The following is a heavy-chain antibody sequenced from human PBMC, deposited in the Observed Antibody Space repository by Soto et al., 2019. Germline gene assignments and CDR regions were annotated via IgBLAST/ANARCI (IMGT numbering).Heavy chain of an antibody. J-gene: IGHJ5*02. CDR3: ARGPRYCSTSTCFAGVTWFDP. V-gene: IGHV1-18*04. Sequence: ASLKVSCKASGYIFTRYGISWVRQAPGQGREWWGWISGYNGNTNYAQKVQGRVTLTTDKSTNTAYTDPWSLTSDDTAVYYCARGPRYCSTSTCFAGVTWFDPWGQGTPVTVSS. CDR2: ISGYNGNT. D-gene: IGHD2-2*01. CDR1: GYIFTRYG.